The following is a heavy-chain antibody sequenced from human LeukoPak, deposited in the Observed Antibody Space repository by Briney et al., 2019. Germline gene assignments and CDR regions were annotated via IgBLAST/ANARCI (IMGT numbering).Heavy chain of an antibody. D-gene: IGHD3-10*01. V-gene: IGHV3-7*01. Sequence: GGSLRLSCAASGFTFSNCWMNGFRQAPGRLEWVANINHDGSEKNYVDSVEGRFTITRDNTKKSLYLQMNSLGAEDTAVYYCARGTALPGVDYWGQGTLVLVSS. CDR1: GFTFSNCW. CDR2: INHDGSEK. CDR3: ARGTALPGVDY. J-gene: IGHJ4*02.